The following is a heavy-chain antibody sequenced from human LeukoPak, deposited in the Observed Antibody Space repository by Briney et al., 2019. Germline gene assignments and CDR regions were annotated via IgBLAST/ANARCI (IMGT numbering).Heavy chain of an antibody. Sequence: GGSLRLSCAASGFTFSIYGMHWLRQAPGKGLEWVAFIRYDGSNKYYADPVKGRFTISRDNSKNTLYLQMTSLRGEATAVYYCAKEPSSSWYVGDSWGEGTLVTVSS. CDR1: GFTFSIYG. CDR2: IRYDGSNK. D-gene: IGHD6-13*01. CDR3: AKEPSSSWYVGDS. J-gene: IGHJ4*02. V-gene: IGHV3-30*02.